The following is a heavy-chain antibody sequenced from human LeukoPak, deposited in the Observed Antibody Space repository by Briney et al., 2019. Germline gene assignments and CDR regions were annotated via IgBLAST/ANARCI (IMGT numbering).Heavy chain of an antibody. D-gene: IGHD3-10*01. CDR3: AKEGVTMVRGVIIDRLFDY. V-gene: IGHV3-23*01. CDR1: GFTFSSYA. J-gene: IGHJ4*02. Sequence: AGGSLRLSCAASGFTFSSYAMSWVRQAPGKGLEWVSAISGSGGSTYYADSVKGRFTISRGNSKNTLYLQMNSLRAEDTAVYYCAKEGVTMVRGVIIDRLFDYWGQGTLVTVSS. CDR2: ISGSGGST.